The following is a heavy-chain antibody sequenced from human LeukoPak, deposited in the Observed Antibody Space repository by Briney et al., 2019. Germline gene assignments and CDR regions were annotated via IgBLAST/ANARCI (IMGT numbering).Heavy chain of an antibody. CDR1: GSKFTSYG. CDR2: FSGYNGDT. Sequence: GASVKLSCKASGSKFTSYGISWVRHAPGQGLGRMGWFSGYNGDTQHAQKLQGRVSMTTDTSTSTAYMDLRNLTSADRAVYFCARGGPRDWFDPWGQGTLVIVSS. J-gene: IGHJ5*02. D-gene: IGHD3-10*01. V-gene: IGHV1-18*01. CDR3: ARGGPRDWFDP.